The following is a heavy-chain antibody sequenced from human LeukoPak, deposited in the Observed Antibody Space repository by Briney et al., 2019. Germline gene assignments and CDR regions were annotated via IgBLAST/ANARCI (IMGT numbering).Heavy chain of an antibody. CDR2: IYYSGST. V-gene: IGHV4-31*03. J-gene: IGHJ4*02. CDR1: GGSISSGGYY. CDR3: ARGRDCGGDCPFDY. Sequence: PSQTLSLTCTVSGGSISSGGYYWSWIRRHPGKGLEWIGYIYYSGSTYYNPSLKSRVTISVDTSKNQFSLKLSSVTAADTAVYYCARGRDCGGDCPFDYWGQGTLVTVSS. D-gene: IGHD2-21*02.